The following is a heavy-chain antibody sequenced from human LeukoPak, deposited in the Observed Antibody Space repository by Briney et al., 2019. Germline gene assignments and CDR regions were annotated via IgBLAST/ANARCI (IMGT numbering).Heavy chain of an antibody. V-gene: IGHV1-8*03. D-gene: IGHD6-6*01. Sequence: ASVKVSCKASGYTFTSYDINWVRQATGQGLEWMGWMNPNSGNTGYAQKFQGRVTITRNTSISTAYMELGSLRSEDTAVYYCARVAAIAARPGGYFQHWGQGTLVTVSS. CDR2: MNPNSGNT. CDR3: ARVAAIAARPGGYFQH. CDR1: GYTFTSYD. J-gene: IGHJ1*01.